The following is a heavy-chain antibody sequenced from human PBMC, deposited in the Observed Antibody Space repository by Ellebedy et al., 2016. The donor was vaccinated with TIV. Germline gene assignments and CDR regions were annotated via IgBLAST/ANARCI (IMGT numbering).Heavy chain of an antibody. V-gene: IGHV3-48*02. CDR3: VKDSSDILTGYSFDY. Sequence: GESLKISCATSGFTFSSYSMNWVRQAPGKGLEWVSYISRTSNFIYYADSVKGRFTISRDDAKNSLYLQMNSLRDEDMALYYCVKDSSDILTGYSFDYWGQGTLVTVSS. J-gene: IGHJ4*02. CDR2: ISRTSNFI. D-gene: IGHD3-9*01. CDR1: GFTFSSYS.